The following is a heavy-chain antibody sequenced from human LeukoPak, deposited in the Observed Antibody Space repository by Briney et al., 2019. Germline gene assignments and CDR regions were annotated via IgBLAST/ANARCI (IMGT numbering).Heavy chain of an antibody. CDR3: ARGRFKYYGSGSHHRGNWFDP. CDR1: GGSFSGYY. Sequence: SETLSLTCAVYGGSFSGYYWSWIRQPPGKGLEWIGEINHSGSTNYNPSLKSRVTISVDTSKNQFSLKLSSVTAADTAVYYCARGRFKYYGSGSHHRGNWFDPWGQGTLVTVSS. J-gene: IGHJ5*02. CDR2: INHSGST. V-gene: IGHV4-34*01. D-gene: IGHD3-10*01.